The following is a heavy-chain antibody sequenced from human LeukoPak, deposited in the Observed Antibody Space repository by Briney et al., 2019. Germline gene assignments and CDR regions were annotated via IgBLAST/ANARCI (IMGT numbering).Heavy chain of an antibody. CDR1: GGSISSYY. J-gene: IGHJ4*02. CDR2: IDSSGST. CDR3: ARIKVGATVDH. D-gene: IGHD1-26*01. Sequence: SETLSLTCTVSGGSISSYYWSWIRQPPGKGLEWIGFIDSSGSTNYNPSLKSRVTISVDTSKNQFSLKLSSVTAADTAVYYCARIKVGATVDHWGQGTLVTVSS. V-gene: IGHV4-59*01.